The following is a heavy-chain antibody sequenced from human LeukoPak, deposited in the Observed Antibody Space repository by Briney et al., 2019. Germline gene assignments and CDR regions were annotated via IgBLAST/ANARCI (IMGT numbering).Heavy chain of an antibody. D-gene: IGHD3-22*01. Sequence: GSLRLSCAASGFTFSSYSMNWVRQAPGKGLEWVSSISSSSSYIYYADSVKGRFTISRDNAKNSLYLQMNSLRAEDTAVYYCARGLYDSNGPPIYYFDYWGQGTLVTVSS. CDR3: ARGLYDSNGPPIYYFDY. CDR2: ISSSSSYI. J-gene: IGHJ4*02. CDR1: GFTFSSYS. V-gene: IGHV3-21*01.